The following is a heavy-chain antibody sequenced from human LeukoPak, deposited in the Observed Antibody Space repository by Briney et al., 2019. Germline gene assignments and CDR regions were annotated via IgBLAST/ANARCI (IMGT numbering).Heavy chain of an antibody. J-gene: IGHJ4*02. CDR2: IYYSGST. V-gene: IGHV4-30-4*07. Sequence: SQTLSLTCAVSGGSISSGGYSWSWIRQPPGKGLEWIGYIYYSGSTYYNPSLKSRVTISVDTSKNQFSLKLSSVTAADTAVYYCAREYLELRPITSDWGQGTLVTVSS. CDR1: GGSISSGGYS. D-gene: IGHD1-7*01. CDR3: AREYLELRPITSD.